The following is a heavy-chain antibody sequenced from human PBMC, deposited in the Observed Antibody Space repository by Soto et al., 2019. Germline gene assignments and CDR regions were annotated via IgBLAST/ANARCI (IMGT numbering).Heavy chain of an antibody. CDR3: ATARAYGDYHYYYYYYMDV. V-gene: IGHV3-33*01. CDR2: MWYDGSNK. CDR1: GFTFSSYG. Sequence: QVQLVESGGGVVQPGRSLRLSCAASGFTFSSYGMHWVRQAPGKGLEWVAVMWYDGSNKYYADSVKGRFTISRDNSKNTLYLQMNSLRAEDTAVYYCATARAYGDYHYYYYYYMDVWGKGTTVTVSS. J-gene: IGHJ6*03. D-gene: IGHD4-17*01.